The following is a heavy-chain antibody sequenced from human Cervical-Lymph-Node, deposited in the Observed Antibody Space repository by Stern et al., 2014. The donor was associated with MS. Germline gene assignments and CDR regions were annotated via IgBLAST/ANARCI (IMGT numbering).Heavy chain of an antibody. CDR2: IYPGDSDT. CDR3: ARRGTTGTIDGFDI. V-gene: IGHV5-51*01. D-gene: IGHD1-1*01. CDR1: GYTFTSHW. J-gene: IGHJ3*02. Sequence: VQLVQSGAEVKKPGESVKISCEGSGYTFTSHWIAWVRQVPGKGLEWMGTIYPGDSDTRYSPSFQGRVTISADRSISTAYLQWRTLRASDTAMYYCARRGTTGTIDGFDIWGQGSMVTVSS.